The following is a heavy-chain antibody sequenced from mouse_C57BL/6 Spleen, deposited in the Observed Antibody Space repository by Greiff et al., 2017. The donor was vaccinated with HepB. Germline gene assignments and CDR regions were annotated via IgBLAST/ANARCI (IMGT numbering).Heavy chain of an antibody. Sequence: QVQLKESGPELVKPGASVKISCKASGYTFTDYYINWVKQRPGQGLEWIGWIFPGSGSTYYNEKFKGKATLTVDKSSSTAYMLLSSLTSEDSAVYFCARSGYGNYHAMDYWGQGTSVTVSS. J-gene: IGHJ4*01. V-gene: IGHV1-75*01. CDR2: IFPGSGST. CDR1: GYTFTDYY. D-gene: IGHD2-1*01. CDR3: ARSGYGNYHAMDY.